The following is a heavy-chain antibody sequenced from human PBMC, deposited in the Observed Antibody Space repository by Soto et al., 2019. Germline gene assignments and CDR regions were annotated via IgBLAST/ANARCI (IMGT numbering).Heavy chain of an antibody. CDR1: GFTFSSYA. Sequence: EVQLLESGGGLVQPGGSLRLSCAASGFTFSSYAMSWVRQAPGKGLEWVSAISGSGGSTYYADSVKGRFTISRDNSKNTLYLQMNSLRAGDTAVYYCAKGYSYGYHYFDYWGQGTLVTVSS. CDR3: AKGYSYGYHYFDY. CDR2: ISGSGGST. V-gene: IGHV3-23*01. J-gene: IGHJ4*02. D-gene: IGHD5-18*01.